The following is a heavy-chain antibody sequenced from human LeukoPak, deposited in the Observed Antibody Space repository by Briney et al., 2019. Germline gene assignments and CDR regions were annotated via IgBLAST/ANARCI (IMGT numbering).Heavy chain of an antibody. Sequence: SETLSLTCTVSDDSITIYYWTWIRQPPGKGLEWIGYIDHTGSTNYNPSLNSRVTISRDTSKNHFSLELSSVTAADTAVYYCARDSNYYGSGSFNWSDPWGQGTLVTVSS. CDR1: DDSITIYY. D-gene: IGHD3-10*01. CDR3: ARDSNYYGSGSFNWSDP. J-gene: IGHJ5*02. CDR2: IDHTGST. V-gene: IGHV4-59*01.